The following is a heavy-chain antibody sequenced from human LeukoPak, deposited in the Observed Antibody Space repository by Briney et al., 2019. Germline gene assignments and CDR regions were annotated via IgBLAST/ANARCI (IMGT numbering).Heavy chain of an antibody. CDR2: INPNSGGT. CDR1: GYTFTGYY. CDR3: AREYYYDSSVLY. V-gene: IGHV1-2*02. D-gene: IGHD3-22*01. Sequence: ASVKVSCKASGYTFTGYYMHWVRQAPGQGREWMGWINPNSGGTNYAQKFQGRVTMTRDTSISTAYMELSRLRSDDTAVYYCAREYYYDSSVLYWGQGTLVTVSS. J-gene: IGHJ4*02.